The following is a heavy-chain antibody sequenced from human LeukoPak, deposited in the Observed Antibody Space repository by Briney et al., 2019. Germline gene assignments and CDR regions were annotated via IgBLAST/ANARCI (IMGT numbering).Heavy chain of an antibody. CDR3: ASGLWVGDDAFDI. CDR2: ISYDGSNK. J-gene: IGHJ3*02. CDR1: GFTFSSYG. Sequence: GRSLRLSCAASGFTFSSYGMHCVRQAPGKGLEWVAVISYDGSNKYYADSVKGRFTISRDNSKNTLYLQMNSLRAEDTAVYYCASGLWVGDDAFDIWGQGTMVTVSS. D-gene: IGHD1-26*01. V-gene: IGHV3-30*03.